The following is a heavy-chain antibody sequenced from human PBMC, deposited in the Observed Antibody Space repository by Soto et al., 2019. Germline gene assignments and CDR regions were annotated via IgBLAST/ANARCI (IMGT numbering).Heavy chain of an antibody. CDR3: VRGYSDYTDYFDY. D-gene: IGHD5-12*01. V-gene: IGHV3-7*03. CDR1: GFNFSSFW. CDR2: IKQDGSEK. J-gene: IGHJ4*02. Sequence: PGGSLRLSCAASGFNFSSFWMIWVRQAPGKELVWLTIIKQDGSEKYYVDFVKGRFTVSRDNAKKSLYLQMNSVRPEDTAVYYCVRGYSDYTDYFDYWGQGTLVTVSS.